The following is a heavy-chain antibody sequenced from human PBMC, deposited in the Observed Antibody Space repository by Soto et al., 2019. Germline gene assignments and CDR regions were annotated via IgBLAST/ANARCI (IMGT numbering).Heavy chain of an antibody. J-gene: IGHJ3*02. Sequence: GEALKISCKGSGYSFTSYWIGWVRQIPGKGLEWMGIIYPSDSDTRYSPTIQGQVTISADMSISTAYLPWSSLKAPDTAMYYCARFGGYGDSTDAFDIWGQGTMVTVSS. D-gene: IGHD4-17*01. CDR3: ARFGGYGDSTDAFDI. V-gene: IGHV5-51*01. CDR1: GYSFTSYW. CDR2: IYPSDSDT.